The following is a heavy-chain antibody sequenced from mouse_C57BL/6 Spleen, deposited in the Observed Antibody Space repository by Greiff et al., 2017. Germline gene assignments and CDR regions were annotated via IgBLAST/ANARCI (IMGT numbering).Heavy chain of an antibody. CDR1: GYTFTSYW. J-gene: IGHJ1*03. Sequence: QVQLQQPGAELVMPGASVELSCKASGYTFTSYWMHWVKQRPGQGLEWIGEIDPSDSYTKYNQKFKRKSTLTVDKSSSTAYMQLSSLTSEDSAVYYCARRGDYYGSRRGYFDVWGTGTTVTVSS. CDR3: ARRGDYYGSRRGYFDV. V-gene: IGHV1-69*01. CDR2: IDPSDSYT. D-gene: IGHD1-1*01.